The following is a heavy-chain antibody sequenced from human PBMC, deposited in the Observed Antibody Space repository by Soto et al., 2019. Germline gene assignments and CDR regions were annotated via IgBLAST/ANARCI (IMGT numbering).Heavy chain of an antibody. V-gene: IGHV3-48*03. D-gene: IGHD3-10*01. CDR2: IDGSGATK. CDR3: ARGFGRFNY. CDR1: GFTFNDFE. J-gene: IGHJ4*02. Sequence: EVQLLESGGGLVQPGGSLRLSCGVSGFTFNDFEMNWVRQAPGKGPEWLAYIDGSGATKKYAESVRGRFTISRDNPNNSLFLQMSSLSTADTAIYYCARGFGRFNYWGQGTLVSVSS.